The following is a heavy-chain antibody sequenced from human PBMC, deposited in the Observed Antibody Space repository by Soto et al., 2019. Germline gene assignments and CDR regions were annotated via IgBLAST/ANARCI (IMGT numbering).Heavy chain of an antibody. CDR3: ARAEGNCAGGNCYRYFDY. V-gene: IGHV3-23*01. J-gene: IGHJ4*02. D-gene: IGHD2-15*01. CDR2: ISSSKT. Sequence: PGGSLRLSCAASGFNFSSYVMRWVRQAPGKGLEWVSSISSSKTYYADSVKGRFTISRDNSKSTLYLQMNSLRAEDTAVYFCARAEGNCAGGNCYRYFDYWGQGTLVTVSS. CDR1: GFNFSSYV.